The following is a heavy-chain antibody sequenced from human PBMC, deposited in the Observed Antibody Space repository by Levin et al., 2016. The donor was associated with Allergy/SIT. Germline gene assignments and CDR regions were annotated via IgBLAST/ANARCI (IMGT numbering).Heavy chain of an antibody. CDR2: ISSTSTTI. V-gene: IGHV3-48*01. D-gene: IGHD4-17*01. J-gene: IGHJ4*02. CDR1: GFSFSSYG. Sequence: GGSLRLSCGASGFSFSSYGMNWVRQAPGKGLEYISSISSTSTTIYYGDSVRGRFTISRDNARNALYLQMNSLTSQDAAMYYCAKGGRYGDYLSHWGQGTLVTVSS. CDR3: AKGGRYGDYLSH.